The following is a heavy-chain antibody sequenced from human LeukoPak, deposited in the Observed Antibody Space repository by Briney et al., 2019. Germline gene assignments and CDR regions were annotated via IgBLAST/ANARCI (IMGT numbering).Heavy chain of an antibody. CDR1: GGSISSNY. CDR3: GKGSLKFDF. J-gene: IGHJ4*02. Sequence: SETLSLTCTVSGGSISSNYWSWIRQPPGKGLEWIGYIYYSGNTNYNPSLKSRVTISVDTSKNQFSLKLSSVTAADTAVFYCGKGSLKFDFRGQGTLVTVSS. CDR2: IYYSGNT. V-gene: IGHV4-59*01.